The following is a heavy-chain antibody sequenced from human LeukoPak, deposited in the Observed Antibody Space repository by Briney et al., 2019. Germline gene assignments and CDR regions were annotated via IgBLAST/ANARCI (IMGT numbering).Heavy chain of an antibody. CDR3: ARDHRGKQLWLTRPDEFDAFDI. CDR2: INPSAGST. D-gene: IGHD5-18*01. V-gene: IGHV1-46*01. J-gene: IGHJ3*02. Sequence: ASVKVSCKASGYTFTNYYMHWVRQAPGQGLEWMGIINPSAGSTSYAQKFRGRITVTRDTSTSTVYMELRSLRPEDTAVYYCARDHRGKQLWLTRPDEFDAFDIWGQGTMVTVSS. CDR1: GYTFTNYY.